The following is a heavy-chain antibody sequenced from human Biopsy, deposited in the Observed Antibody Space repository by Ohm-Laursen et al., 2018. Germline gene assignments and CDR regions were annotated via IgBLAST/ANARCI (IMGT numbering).Heavy chain of an antibody. Sequence: GHSAKVSCKASGVTFDTYAFGWGRQAPGQGLEWMGGNIPILGTGNYAQKFQDRVTVAADTSTSTATMELRSLRSDDTAVYYCATKLTGYFHHWGQGTLVIVSS. D-gene: IGHD3-9*01. CDR3: ATKLTGYFHH. CDR1: GVTFDTYA. J-gene: IGHJ1*01. V-gene: IGHV1-69*06. CDR2: NIPILGTG.